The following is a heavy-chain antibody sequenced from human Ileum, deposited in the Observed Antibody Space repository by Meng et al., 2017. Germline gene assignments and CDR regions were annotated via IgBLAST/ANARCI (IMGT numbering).Heavy chain of an antibody. CDR3: TTGKDY. J-gene: IGHJ4*02. CDR2: IKITTDAGTP. CDR1: GFTFSSTW. Sequence: VPLVGAGGGLVQPGGSLRLSCAASGFTFSSTWMTWVRQAPGKGLEWVGRIKITTDAGTPDYAASVKGRFTISINDSKNTLYLQMNSLKTEDTAVYYCTTGKDYWGQGTLVTVSS. V-gene: IGHV3-15*01.